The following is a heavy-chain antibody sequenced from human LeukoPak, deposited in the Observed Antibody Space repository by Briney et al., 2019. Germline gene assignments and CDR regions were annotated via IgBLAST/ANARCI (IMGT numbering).Heavy chain of an antibody. CDR2: ISGSGGST. J-gene: IGHJ4*02. CDR3: AKGGGYTRS. Sequence: GGSLRLSCAASGFTFSIYAMTWVRQAPGKGLEWVSGISGSGGSTYYADSVKGRFTISRDNSKNTLYLQMNSLRAEDTAVYYCAKGGGYTRSWGQGTLVTVSS. CDR1: GFTFSIYA. D-gene: IGHD5-12*01. V-gene: IGHV3-23*01.